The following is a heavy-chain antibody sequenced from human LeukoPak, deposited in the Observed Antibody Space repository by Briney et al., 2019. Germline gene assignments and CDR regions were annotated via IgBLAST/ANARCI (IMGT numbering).Heavy chain of an antibody. V-gene: IGHV4-59*01. D-gene: IGHD2-2*01. Sequence: SGTLSLTCTVPGGSISSYYWSWIRQPPGKGLEWIGYIYYSGSTNYNPSLKSRVTISVDTSKNQFSLKLNSVTAADTAVYYCARRLGGTSTGFDYWGQGTLVTVSS. CDR3: ARRLGGTSTGFDY. CDR2: IYYSGST. CDR1: GGSISSYY. J-gene: IGHJ4*02.